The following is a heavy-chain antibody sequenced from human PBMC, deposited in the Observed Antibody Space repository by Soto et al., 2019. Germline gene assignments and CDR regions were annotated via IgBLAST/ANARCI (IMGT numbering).Heavy chain of an antibody. CDR2: IYYSGST. CDR1: GGSISSGDYY. J-gene: IGHJ3*02. V-gene: IGHV4-30-4*01. Sequence: QVQLQESGPGLVKPSQTLSLTCTVSGGSISSGDYYWSWIRQPPGKGLEWIGYIYYSGSTYYNPSLKSRVTISVDTSKNQFSLKLSSVTAADTAVYYCARYYDYVWGSYRQTNDAFDIWGQGTMVTVSS. CDR3: ARYYDYVWGSYRQTNDAFDI. D-gene: IGHD3-16*02.